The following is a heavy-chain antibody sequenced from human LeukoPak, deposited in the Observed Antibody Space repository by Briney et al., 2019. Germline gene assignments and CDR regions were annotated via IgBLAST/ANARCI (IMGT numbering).Heavy chain of an antibody. D-gene: IGHD3-3*01. CDR2: IYYSGST. Sequence: PSETLSLTCTVSGGSISSSSYYWGWIRQPPGKGLEWIGSIYYSGSTYYNPSLKSRVTISVDTSKNQFSLKLNSVTAADTAVYYCARERVLEGEVDYWGQGTLVTVSS. J-gene: IGHJ4*02. CDR3: ARERVLEGEVDY. V-gene: IGHV4-39*07. CDR1: GGSISSSSYY.